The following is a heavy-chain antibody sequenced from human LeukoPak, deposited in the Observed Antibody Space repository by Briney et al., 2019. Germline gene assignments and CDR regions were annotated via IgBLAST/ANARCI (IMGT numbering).Heavy chain of an antibody. V-gene: IGHV4-4*07. Sequence: SQTLSLTCTVSRGSISTYYWTWIRQPAGPGLEWIGRIYTSGSTNYNPSLESRVTMSVDTSKNQFSLKLSSVTAAETAVYYCAREGPPSGNYDYWGQGTLVTVSS. J-gene: IGHJ4*02. CDR3: AREGPPSGNYDY. D-gene: IGHD4-23*01. CDR2: IYTSGST. CDR1: RGSISTYY.